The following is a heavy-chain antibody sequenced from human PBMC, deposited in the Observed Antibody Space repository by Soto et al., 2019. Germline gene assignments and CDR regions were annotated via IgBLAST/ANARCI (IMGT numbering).Heavy chain of an antibody. V-gene: IGHV3-23*01. CDR3: AKPNRRTSGCPLI. Sequence: EVQLLESGGGLVQPGGSLRLSCAAAGFTFISYAMSWVRQAPGKGLAWVSAISGSGGSTYYACSVKGRSTISIDNSKNPRFLPMNSLRAEDMDVYYCAKPNRRTSGCPLIWGQGKMVTVSS. D-gene: IGHD2-2*01. J-gene: IGHJ3*02. CDR2: ISGSGGST. CDR1: GFTFISYA.